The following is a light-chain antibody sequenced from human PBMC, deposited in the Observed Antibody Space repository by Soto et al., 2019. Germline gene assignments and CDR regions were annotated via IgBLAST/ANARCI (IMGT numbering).Light chain of an antibody. CDR2: GAS. CDR1: QSIKSNS. CDR3: QQYGGSPRT. V-gene: IGKV3-20*01. Sequence: EIVLTQSPGTVSLSPGERATLSCRASQSIKSNSLAWYQQRPGQAPRLLIYGASSRATGIPDRFSGSGSGTDFTLTISRLEPEYFAVYYCQQYGGSPRTFGQGTKVEIK. J-gene: IGKJ1*01.